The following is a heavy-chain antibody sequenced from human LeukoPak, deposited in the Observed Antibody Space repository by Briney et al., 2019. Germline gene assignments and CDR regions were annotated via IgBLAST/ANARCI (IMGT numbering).Heavy chain of an antibody. CDR3: ARETGEIAADNNWFDP. J-gene: IGHJ5*02. Sequence: ASVKVSCKASGGTFSSYAISWVRQAPGQGLEWMGGIIPIFGTANYAQKFQGRVTITTDGSTSTAYMELSSLRSEDTAVYYCARETGEIAADNNWFDPWGQGTLVTVSS. D-gene: IGHD6-13*01. CDR1: GGTFSSYA. V-gene: IGHV1-69*05. CDR2: IIPIFGTA.